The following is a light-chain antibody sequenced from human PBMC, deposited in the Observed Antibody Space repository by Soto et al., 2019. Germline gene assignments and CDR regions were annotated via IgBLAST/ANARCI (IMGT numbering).Light chain of an antibody. Sequence: EIVMTQSPATLSLSPGERATLSCRASQSVSNNLAWYQQKPGQAPRLLFYGASFRATGVPARFSGSGSGTDFTLTISSLQSEDFAIYYCQQSNSWPYTFGQGTKLEIK. CDR3: QQSNSWPYT. V-gene: IGKV3-15*01. CDR2: GAS. J-gene: IGKJ2*01. CDR1: QSVSNN.